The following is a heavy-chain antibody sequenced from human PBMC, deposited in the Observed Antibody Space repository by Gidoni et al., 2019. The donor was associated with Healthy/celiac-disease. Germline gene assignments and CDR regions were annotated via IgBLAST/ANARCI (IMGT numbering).Heavy chain of an antibody. CDR3: ARELPREDIVVVVAATRPLRVGGMDV. J-gene: IGHJ6*02. CDR2: IIPILGIA. Sequence: QVQLVQSGAEVKTPGSSVKVSCKASGGTFSSYSISWVRQAPGQGLEWMGRIIPILGIANYAQKCQGRVTITADKSTSTAYMELSSLRSEDTAVYYCARELPREDIVVVVAATRPLRVGGMDVWGQGTTVTVSS. CDR1: GGTFSSYS. D-gene: IGHD2-15*01. V-gene: IGHV1-69*04.